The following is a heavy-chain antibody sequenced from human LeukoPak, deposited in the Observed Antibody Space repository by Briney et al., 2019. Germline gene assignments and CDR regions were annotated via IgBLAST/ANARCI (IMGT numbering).Heavy chain of an antibody. CDR2: IYHSGST. V-gene: IGHV4-4*02. CDR3: VVFSSSWSHRRFDY. CDR1: GGSISSSNW. Sequence: SETLSLTCAVSGGSISSSNWWSWVRQPPGKGLEWIGEIYHSGSTNYNPSLKSRVTISVDKSKNQFSLKLSSVTAADTAVYYCVVFSSSWSHRRFDYWGQGTLVTVSS. D-gene: IGHD6-13*01. J-gene: IGHJ4*02.